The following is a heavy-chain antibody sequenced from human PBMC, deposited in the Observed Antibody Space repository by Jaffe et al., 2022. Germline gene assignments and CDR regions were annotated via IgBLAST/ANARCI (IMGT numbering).Heavy chain of an antibody. CDR2: IRSKAYGGTT. V-gene: IGHV3-49*04. CDR3: TRGHYDILTGFNFDY. D-gene: IGHD3-9*01. J-gene: IGHJ4*02. CDR1: GFTFGDYA. Sequence: EVQLVESGGGLVQPGRSLRLSCTASGFTFGDYAMSWVRQAPGKGLEWVGFIRSKAYGGTTEYAASVKGRFTISRDDSKSIAYLQMNSLKTEDTAVYYCTRGHYDILTGFNFDYWGQGTLVTVSS.